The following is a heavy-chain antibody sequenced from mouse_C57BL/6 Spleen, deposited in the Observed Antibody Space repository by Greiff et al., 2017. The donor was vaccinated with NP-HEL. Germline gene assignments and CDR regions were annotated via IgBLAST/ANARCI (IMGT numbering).Heavy chain of an antibody. V-gene: IGHV1-80*01. Sequence: VQLQESGAELVKPGASVKISCKASGYAFSSYWMNWVKQRPGKGLEWIGQIYPGDGDTNYNGKFKGKATLTADKSSSTAYMQLSSLTSEDSAVYFCARAYGNYASFAYWGQGTLVTVSA. D-gene: IGHD2-1*01. CDR1: GYAFSSYW. CDR3: ARAYGNYASFAY. CDR2: IYPGDGDT. J-gene: IGHJ3*01.